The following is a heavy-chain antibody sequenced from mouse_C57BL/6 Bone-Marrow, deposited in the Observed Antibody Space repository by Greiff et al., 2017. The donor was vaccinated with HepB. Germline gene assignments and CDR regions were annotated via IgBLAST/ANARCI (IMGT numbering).Heavy chain of an antibody. CDR3: TRGNTTEGFDY. J-gene: IGHJ2*01. V-gene: IGHV1-15*01. CDR1: GYTFTDYE. D-gene: IGHD1-1*01. Sequence: QVQLQQSGAELVRPGASVTLSCKASGYTFTDYEMHWVKQTPVHGLEWIGAIDPETGGTAYNQKFKGKAILTADKSSSSAYMELRSLTSEDSAVYYCTRGNTTEGFDYWGQGTTLTVSS. CDR2: IDPETGGT.